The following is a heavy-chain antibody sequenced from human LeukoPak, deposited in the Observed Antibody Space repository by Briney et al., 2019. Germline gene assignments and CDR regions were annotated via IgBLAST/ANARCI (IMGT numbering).Heavy chain of an antibody. D-gene: IGHD6-13*01. CDR1: GFTFSSDA. CDR3: AREISGPLAAAGGYYYYYMDV. Sequence: GGSLRLSCAASGFTFSSDAMTWVRQAPGKGLEWVSSISSSSSYIYYADSVKGRFTISRDNAKNSLYLQMNSLRAEDTAVYYCAREISGPLAAAGGYYYYYMDVWGKGTTVTISS. V-gene: IGHV3-21*01. J-gene: IGHJ6*03. CDR2: ISSSSSYI.